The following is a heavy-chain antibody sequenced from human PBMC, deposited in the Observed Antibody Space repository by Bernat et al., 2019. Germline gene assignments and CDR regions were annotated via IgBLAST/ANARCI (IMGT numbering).Heavy chain of an antibody. V-gene: IGHV3-30*03. CDR2: ISYDGSNK. D-gene: IGHD3-3*01. J-gene: IGHJ4*02. Sequence: QVQLVESGGGVVQPGRSLRLSCAASGFTFSSYGMHWVRQAPGKGLEWVAVISYDGSNKYYADSVNSRFTLSRDNSKNTLCLKMNSLRAEDTAVYYCATRDEEYYDFWSGYQHRSDYWGQGTLVTVSS. CDR3: ATRDEEYYDFWSGYQHRSDY. CDR1: GFTFSSYG.